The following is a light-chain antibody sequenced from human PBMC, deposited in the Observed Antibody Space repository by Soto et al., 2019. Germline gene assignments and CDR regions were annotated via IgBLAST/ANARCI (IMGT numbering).Light chain of an antibody. CDR3: QQYGSSGT. V-gene: IGKV1-27*01. CDR2: AAS. J-gene: IGKJ1*01. CDR1: QGIAND. Sequence: DIQMTQSPSSLSASVGDRVTITCRASQGIANDLAWFQQKPGQVPKLLIYAASTLKSGVPSRFSGSGSGTDFTLTINSLQSEDFAVYYCQQYGSSGTFGQGTKVDIK.